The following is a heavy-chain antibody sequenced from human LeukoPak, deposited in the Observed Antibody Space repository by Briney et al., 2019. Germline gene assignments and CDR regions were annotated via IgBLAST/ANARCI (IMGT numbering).Heavy chain of an antibody. CDR3: ARRARGYSYGYLDY. CDR2: ISHSGST. D-gene: IGHD5-18*01. V-gene: IGHV4-34*01. Sequence: PSETLSLTCAVYGGSFSGYYWSWIRQPPGKGLEWIGEISHSGSTNYNPSLKSRVTISVDTSKNQFSLKLSSVTAADTAVYYCARRARGYSYGYLDYWGQGTLVTVSS. CDR1: GGSFSGYY. J-gene: IGHJ4*02.